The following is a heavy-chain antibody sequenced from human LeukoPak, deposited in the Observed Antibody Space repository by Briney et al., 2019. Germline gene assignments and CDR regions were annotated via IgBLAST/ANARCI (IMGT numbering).Heavy chain of an antibody. CDR3: ARDGAYYDFWSGYSCYFDY. CDR1: GFTFSSYA. V-gene: IGHV3-30-3*01. J-gene: IGHJ4*02. D-gene: IGHD3-3*01. CDR2: ISYDGSNK. Sequence: GGSLRLSCAASGFTFSSYAMHWVRQAPGKGLEWVAVISYDGSNKYYADSVKGRFTISRDNAKNSLYLQMNSLRAEDTAVYYCARDGAYYDFWSGYSCYFDYWGQGTLVTVSS.